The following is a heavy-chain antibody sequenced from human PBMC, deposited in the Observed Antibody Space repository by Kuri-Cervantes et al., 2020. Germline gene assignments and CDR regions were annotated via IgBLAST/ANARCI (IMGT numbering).Heavy chain of an antibody. J-gene: IGHJ4*02. D-gene: IGHD2-15*01. CDR3: AKDLMMGFYCSGGNCYNDY. CDR2: IKQDGSEK. CDR1: GFTFSSYW. Sequence: GGSLRLSCAASGFTFSSYWMSWVRQAPGKGLEWVANIKQDGSEKYYVDSVKGRFTISRDNSKNVLYLQMNSLRAEDTAVYYCAKDLMMGFYCSGGNCYNDYWGQGTLVTVSS. V-gene: IGHV3-7*03.